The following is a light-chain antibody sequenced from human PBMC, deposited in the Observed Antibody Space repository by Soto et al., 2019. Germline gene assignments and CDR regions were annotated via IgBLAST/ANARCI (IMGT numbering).Light chain of an antibody. CDR1: SSNIGSNY. CDR2: RNN. CDR3: ASWVDSLSGVV. Sequence: QSVLTQPPSASGTPGQRVTISCSGSSSNIGSNYVFWYQQLPGAAPKVFIYRNNQRPSGVPDRFSGSKSGTSASLAISGLRSEDEADYYCASWVDSLSGVVFGGGTKVTVL. J-gene: IGLJ2*01. V-gene: IGLV1-47*01.